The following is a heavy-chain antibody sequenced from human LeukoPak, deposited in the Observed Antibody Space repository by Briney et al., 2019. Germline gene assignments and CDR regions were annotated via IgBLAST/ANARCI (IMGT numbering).Heavy chain of an antibody. D-gene: IGHD3-10*01. CDR2: INPDSGDT. Sequence: ASVRVSCKASGFTFTDYYIHWVRQAPGQGLEWMGWINPDSGDTNYAQKFQGRVTMTRATSTTTAYMELTSLRSDDTAVYYCARMVEKRAGRFYHYYMDVGGKGPTVIVSS. CDR1: GFTFTDYY. CDR3: ARMVEKRAGRFYHYYMDV. V-gene: IGHV1-2*02. J-gene: IGHJ6*03.